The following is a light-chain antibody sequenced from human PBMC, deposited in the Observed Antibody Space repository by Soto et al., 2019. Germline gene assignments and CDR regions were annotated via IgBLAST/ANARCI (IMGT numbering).Light chain of an antibody. CDR1: SSDIGRYNY. Sequence: QSVLTQPRSVSESPGQSVTISCTGTSSDIGRYNYVSWYQQHPGKAPKLFIYDVTRRPSGAPARFSGSKSDNTASLTLSGLQAEDEAHYYCCSFAGSGWVFGGGTQLTVL. CDR2: DVT. CDR3: CSFAGSGWV. J-gene: IGLJ3*02. V-gene: IGLV2-11*01.